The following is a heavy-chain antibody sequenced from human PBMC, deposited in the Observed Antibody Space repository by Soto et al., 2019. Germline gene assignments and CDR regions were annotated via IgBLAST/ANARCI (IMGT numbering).Heavy chain of an antibody. CDR2: IYYSGST. CDR3: ARDAERGPKPIHWFDP. CDR1: GGSISSGGYY. Sequence: QVQLQESGPGLVKPSQTLSLTCTVSGGSISSGGYYWSWIRQHPGKGLEWIGYIYYSGSTYYNPSLKSRVTISVDTSKNQFSLKLSSVTAADTAVYYCARDAERGPKPIHWFDPWGQGTLVTVSS. D-gene: IGHD3-16*01. V-gene: IGHV4-31*03. J-gene: IGHJ5*02.